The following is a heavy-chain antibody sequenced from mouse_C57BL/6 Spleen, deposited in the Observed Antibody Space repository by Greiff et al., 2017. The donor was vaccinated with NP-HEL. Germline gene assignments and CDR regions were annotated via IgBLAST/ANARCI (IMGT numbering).Heavy chain of an antibody. CDR2: IDPETGGT. V-gene: IGHV1-15*01. Sequence: QVQLQQSGAELVRPGASVTLSCKASGYTFTDYDMHWVKQTPVHGLEWIGAIDPETGGTAYNQKFKGKAILTADKSSSTAYMELRSLTSEDSAVYYCTSGLRVPDFDYWGQGTTLTVAS. D-gene: IGHD2-4*01. J-gene: IGHJ2*01. CDR3: TSGLRVPDFDY. CDR1: GYTFTDYD.